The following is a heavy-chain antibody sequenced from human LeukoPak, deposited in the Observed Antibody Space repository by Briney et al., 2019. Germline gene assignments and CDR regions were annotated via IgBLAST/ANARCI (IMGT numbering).Heavy chain of an antibody. CDR3: ARHRENYYKSSHVGLDP. CDR2: ISPSGVT. D-gene: IGHD3-10*01. J-gene: IGHJ5*02. CDR1: GDSVSRSY. Sequence: SETLSLTCTVSGDSVSRSYWSWIRQPPGKGLEWIGYISPSGVTSYNPALKSRISISTDTSKNEFSLRLSSSTAADTAIYFCARHRENYYKSSHVGLDPWGQGSLVIVSS. V-gene: IGHV4-4*09.